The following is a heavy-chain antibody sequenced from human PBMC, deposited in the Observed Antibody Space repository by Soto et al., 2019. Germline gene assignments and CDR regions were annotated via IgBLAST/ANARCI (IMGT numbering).Heavy chain of an antibody. D-gene: IGHD3-10*01. CDR1: GGSISSYY. CDR3: ARLRYYGSGSWIDY. Sequence: SETLSLTCTVSGGSISSYYWSWIRQPPGKGLEWIGYIYYSGSTNYNPSLKSRVTISVDTSKNQFSLKLSSVTAADTAVYYCARLRYYGSGSWIDYWGQGTLVTVSS. V-gene: IGHV4-59*08. J-gene: IGHJ4*02. CDR2: IYYSGST.